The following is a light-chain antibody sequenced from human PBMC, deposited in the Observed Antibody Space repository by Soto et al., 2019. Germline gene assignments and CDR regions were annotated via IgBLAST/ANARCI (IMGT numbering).Light chain of an antibody. CDR1: QSIRSW. Sequence: DIPMTQSPSTLPASVGDRVTVTCRASQSIRSWLAWYQEKPGKAPKLLIYKASLLETGVPSRFSGSGSGTEFTLTISSLQTDDFGTYYCQQANSPPLTFGGGTKVEIK. CDR2: KAS. J-gene: IGKJ4*01. CDR3: QQANSPPLT. V-gene: IGKV1-5*03.